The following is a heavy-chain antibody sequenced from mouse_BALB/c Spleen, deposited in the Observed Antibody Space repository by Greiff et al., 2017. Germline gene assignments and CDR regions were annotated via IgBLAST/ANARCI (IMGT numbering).Heavy chain of an antibody. J-gene: IGHJ4*01. V-gene: IGHV14-4*02. CDR2: IDPGNGDT. Sequence: EVQLQQSGAELVRPGASVKLSCTASGFTFNDYYMHWVQQRPEQGLEWIGWIDPGNGDTYYAPKFKGKATMTGDTASNTAYLQLSSLTSEDTAVYYCNWGERHQHDYAMDYWGQGTSVTVSA. CDR3: NWGERHQHDYAMDY. D-gene: IGHD2-12*01. CDR1: GFTFNDYY.